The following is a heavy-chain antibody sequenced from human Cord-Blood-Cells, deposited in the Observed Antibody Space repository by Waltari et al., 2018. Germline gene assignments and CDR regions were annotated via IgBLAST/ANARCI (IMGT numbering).Heavy chain of an antibody. CDR1: GYTFTGYY. CDR3: ARDQGSSWDYFDY. Sequence: QVQLVQSGAEVKKPGASVKVSCKASGYTFTGYYMHWVRQAPGQGLEWRGGINPNSGGTNYAQKFQGRVTMTRDTSISTAYMALSRLRSDDTAVYYCARDQGSSWDYFDYWGQGTLVTVSS. D-gene: IGHD6-13*01. V-gene: IGHV1-2*02. CDR2: INPNSGGT. J-gene: IGHJ4*02.